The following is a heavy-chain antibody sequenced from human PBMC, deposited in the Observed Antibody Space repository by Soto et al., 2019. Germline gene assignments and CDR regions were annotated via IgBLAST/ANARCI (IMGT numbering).Heavy chain of an antibody. CDR3: ARDPTDYYGSGGVDY. V-gene: IGHV3-21*01. CDR2: ISSSSSYI. J-gene: IGHJ4*02. CDR1: GFTFSSYS. D-gene: IGHD3-10*01. Sequence: EVQLVESGGGLVKPGGSLRLSCAASGFTFSSYSMNWVRQAPGKGLEWVSSISSSSSYIYYADSVKGRFTISRDNAKNSLYLQMNSLRAEDTAVYYCARDPTDYYGSGGVDYWGQGTLVTVSS.